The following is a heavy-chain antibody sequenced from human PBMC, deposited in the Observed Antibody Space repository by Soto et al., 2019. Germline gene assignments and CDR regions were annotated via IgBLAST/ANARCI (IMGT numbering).Heavy chain of an antibody. J-gene: IGHJ4*02. D-gene: IGHD1-1*01. CDR2: ISGSGSSV. CDR3: TRPNEEMAFDF. V-gene: IGHV3-23*01. Sequence: EVELLESGGGLVRPGGSLRLSCAASGFTFSHYVLSWVRQAPGRGLEWVSSISGSGSSVYLADSVRGRFTMSRDLSRNTVSLQMNSLRAEDTAIYYCTRPNEEMAFDFWGQGTLVTVSS. CDR1: GFTFSHYV.